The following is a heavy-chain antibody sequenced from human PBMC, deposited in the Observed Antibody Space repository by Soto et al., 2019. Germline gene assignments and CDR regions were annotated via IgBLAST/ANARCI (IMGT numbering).Heavy chain of an antibody. CDR3: ARDGGPDGYNRY. CDR1: GFTFSXXX. V-gene: IGHV3-11*06. Sequence: QVQLVESGXXXXKPGGSLRLSCAASGFTFSXXXXSWIRQAPGKGLXWVSYISSSSSYTNYADSVKGRFTISRDNAKNSLYLQMNSLRAEDTAVYYCARDGGPDGYNRYWGQGTLVTVSS. CDR2: ISSSSSYT. D-gene: IGHD3-16*01. J-gene: IGHJ4*02.